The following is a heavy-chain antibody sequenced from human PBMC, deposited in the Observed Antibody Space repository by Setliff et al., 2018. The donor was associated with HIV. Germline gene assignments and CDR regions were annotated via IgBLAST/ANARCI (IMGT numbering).Heavy chain of an antibody. D-gene: IGHD3-16*01. CDR1: GGTFSSFG. CDR3: AASTEMVTFGYSYYYMDV. Sequence: WASVKVSCKASGGTFSSFGISWVRQAPGQGLEWMGGITPMFGTAKYAQKFQGRVTITADESTSTVYMEMSSLRSEDTAVYYCAASTEMVTFGYSYYYMDVWGKGTTVTVSS. J-gene: IGHJ6*03. CDR2: ITPMFGTA. V-gene: IGHV1-69*13.